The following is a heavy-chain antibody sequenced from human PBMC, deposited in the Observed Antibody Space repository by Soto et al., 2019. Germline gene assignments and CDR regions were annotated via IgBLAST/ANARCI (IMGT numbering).Heavy chain of an antibody. V-gene: IGHV4-34*01. CDR1: GGSLSGYY. CDR2: INHSGST. D-gene: IGHD2-2*01. J-gene: IGHJ6*02. CDR3: ARGVYCSSTSCYWGMDV. Sequence: QVQLQQWGAGLLKPSETLSLTCAVYGGSLSGYYWSWIRQPPGKGLEWIGEINHSGSTNYNPSLSSQVTTSVDTSKNQFSLKLSSMTAADTAVYYCARGVYCSSTSCYWGMDVWGQGTTVTVSS.